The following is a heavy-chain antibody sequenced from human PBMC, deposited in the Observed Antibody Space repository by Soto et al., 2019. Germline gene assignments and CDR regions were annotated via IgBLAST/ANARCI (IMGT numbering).Heavy chain of an antibody. V-gene: IGHV4-59*01. Sequence: KTSETLSLTXTVSGGSISSYYWSWIRQPPGKGLEWIGYIYYSGSTNYNPSLKSRVTISVDTSKNQFSLKLSSVTAADTAVYYCAREGYSYGLYYFDYWGQGTLVTVSS. J-gene: IGHJ4*02. CDR3: AREGYSYGLYYFDY. CDR1: GGSISSYY. CDR2: IYYSGST. D-gene: IGHD5-18*01.